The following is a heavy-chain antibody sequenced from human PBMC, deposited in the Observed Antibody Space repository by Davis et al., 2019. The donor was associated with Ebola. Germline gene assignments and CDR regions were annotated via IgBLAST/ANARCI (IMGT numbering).Heavy chain of an antibody. V-gene: IGHV1-3*01. J-gene: IGHJ6*02. CDR2: INAGNGNT. Sequence: ASVKVSCKASGGTFSSYAMHWVRQAPGQRLEWMGWINAGNGNTKYSQKFQGRVTITRDTSASTAYMELSSLRSEDTAVYYCARVKTTVGYYGMDVWGQGTTVTVSS. CDR3: ARVKTTVGYYGMDV. CDR1: GGTFSSYA. D-gene: IGHD4-11*01.